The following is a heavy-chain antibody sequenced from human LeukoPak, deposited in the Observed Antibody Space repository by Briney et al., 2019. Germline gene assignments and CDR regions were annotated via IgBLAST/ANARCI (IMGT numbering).Heavy chain of an antibody. CDR3: ARAWGPYPYFDY. Sequence: GSLRLSCAASGFTVGNMYMSWVRQAPGKGLEWVSVIYSGGSTHYADSVKGRFTISRDNSKKTLYIQMNSLRAEDTAVYYCARAWGPYPYFDYWGQGTLVTVSS. V-gene: IGHV3-66*01. CDR2: IYSGGST. CDR1: GFTVGNMY. D-gene: IGHD3-16*01. J-gene: IGHJ4*02.